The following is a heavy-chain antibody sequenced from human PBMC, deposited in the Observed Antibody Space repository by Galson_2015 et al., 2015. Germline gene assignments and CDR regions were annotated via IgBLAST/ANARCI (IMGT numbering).Heavy chain of an antibody. Sequence: SLRLSCAASGFSFSTFWMSWIRQAPGKGLEWAANIKHDGSEKYYVDSVKGRFTISRDNAKNSLYLQMNSLRAEDTAVYYCAREDIVVVPAARREGYWGQGTLVTVSS. CDR3: AREDIVVVPAARREGY. J-gene: IGHJ4*02. CDR2: IKHDGSEK. V-gene: IGHV3-7*04. D-gene: IGHD2-2*01. CDR1: GFSFSTFW.